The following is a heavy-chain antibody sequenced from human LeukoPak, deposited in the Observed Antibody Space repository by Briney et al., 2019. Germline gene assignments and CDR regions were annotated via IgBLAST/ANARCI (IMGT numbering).Heavy chain of an antibody. CDR1: GVSFSGYY. CDR2: INHSGST. D-gene: IGHD3-3*01. J-gene: IGHJ4*02. Sequence: SETLSLTCAVHGVSFSGYYWSWIRQPPGKGLEWIGEINHSGSTNYNPSLKSRVTISVDTSKNQFSLKLSSVTAADTAVYYCSRGALPYDFWSGYYGSYFDYWGQGTLVTVSS. CDR3: SRGALPYDFWSGYYGSYFDY. V-gene: IGHV4-34*01.